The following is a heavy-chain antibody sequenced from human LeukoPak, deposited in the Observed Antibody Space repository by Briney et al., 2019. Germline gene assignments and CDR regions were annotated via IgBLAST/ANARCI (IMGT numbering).Heavy chain of an antibody. D-gene: IGHD1-26*01. CDR3: TRDKLELRQFDY. CDR2: IKSKPDGGAI. V-gene: IGHV3-15*01. J-gene: IGHJ4*02. CDR1: GFTFSNAW. Sequence: GGSLRLSCAASGFTFSNAWMSWVRQAPGKGLEWLGRIKSKPDGGAIDYAAPVKGRFIISRDDSKDMLYLQMNSLKTEDTGVYYCTRDKLELRQFDYWGQGTLVTVSS.